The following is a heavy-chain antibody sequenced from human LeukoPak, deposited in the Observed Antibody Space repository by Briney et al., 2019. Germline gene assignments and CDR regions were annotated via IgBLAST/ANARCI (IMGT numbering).Heavy chain of an antibody. CDR1: GGSISNYY. J-gene: IGHJ3*02. CDR3: ARGPYSYDSSGAFDI. D-gene: IGHD3-22*01. Sequence: SETLSLTCTVSGGSISNYYWNWIRQPPGKGLEWIGYIYYTGSTNYNPSLKSRVTMSVDTSKNQFSLNLQSVTPEDTAVYYCARGPYSYDSSGAFDIWGQGTMVTVSS. CDR2: IYYTGST. V-gene: IGHV4-59*01.